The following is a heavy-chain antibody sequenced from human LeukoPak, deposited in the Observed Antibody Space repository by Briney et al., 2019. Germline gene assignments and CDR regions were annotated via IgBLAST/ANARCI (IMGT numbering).Heavy chain of an antibody. D-gene: IGHD3-22*01. Sequence: GGSLRLSCAASGFTFSSYEMNWVRQAPGKGLEWVSYISSSGSTIYYADSVKGRFTISRDNAKNSLYLHMNSLRAEDTAVYYCARVPYYDSSGYYDYWGQGTLATVSS. CDR3: ARVPYYDSSGYYDY. CDR2: ISSSGSTI. V-gene: IGHV3-48*03. CDR1: GFTFSSYE. J-gene: IGHJ4*02.